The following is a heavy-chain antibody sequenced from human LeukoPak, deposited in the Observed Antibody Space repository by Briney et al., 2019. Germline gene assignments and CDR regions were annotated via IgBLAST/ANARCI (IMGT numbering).Heavy chain of an antibody. J-gene: IGHJ4*02. D-gene: IGHD1-26*01. Sequence: GGSLRLSCEASGFSFSNYAMTWVRQAPGKGLEWVPTISDSGGSKYHADSVKGRFTISRDNSKNSLSLQMSSLRPEDTAVYYCAKASSPFIVGATTCDYWGQGTLVAVSS. CDR1: GFSFSNYA. CDR3: AKASSPFIVGATTCDY. CDR2: ISDSGGSK. V-gene: IGHV3-23*01.